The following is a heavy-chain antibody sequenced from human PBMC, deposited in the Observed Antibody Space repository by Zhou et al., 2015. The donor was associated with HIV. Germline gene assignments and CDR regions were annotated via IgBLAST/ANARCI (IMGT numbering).Heavy chain of an antibody. Sequence: QVQLVQSGAEVKKPGSSVKVSCKASGGTFSSYTISWVRQAPGQGLEWMGRIIPILGIANYAQKFQGRVTITADKSTSTAYMELSSLRSEDTAVYYCARDRIQPVLPFDYWGQGTLVTVSS. V-gene: IGHV1-69*08. D-gene: IGHD6-6*01. J-gene: IGHJ4*02. CDR3: ARDRIQPVLPFDY. CDR1: GGTFSSYT. CDR2: IIPILGIA.